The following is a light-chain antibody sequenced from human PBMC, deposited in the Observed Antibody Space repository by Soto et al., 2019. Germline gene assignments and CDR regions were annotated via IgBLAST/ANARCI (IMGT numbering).Light chain of an antibody. CDR1: SSDVGVYYF. Sequence: QSALTQPASVSGSPGQSITISCTGTSSDVGVYYFVSWYQQHPRKAPKHIIYELSFRPSGVSNRFSGSKSGNTASLTISGLQAEDEADYYCSSYSSSSTWVFGGGTKLTVL. V-gene: IGLV2-14*01. J-gene: IGLJ3*02. CDR2: ELS. CDR3: SSYSSSSTWV.